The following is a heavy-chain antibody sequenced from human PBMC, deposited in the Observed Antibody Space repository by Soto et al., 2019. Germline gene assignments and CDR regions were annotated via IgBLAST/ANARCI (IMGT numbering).Heavy chain of an antibody. J-gene: IGHJ3*02. CDR2: IYWDDDK. D-gene: IGHD4-17*01. V-gene: IGHV2-5*02. Sequence: QITLKESGPTLVKPTQTLTLTCTFSGFSLSTSGVGVGWIRQPPGKALEWLALIYWDDDKRYSPSLKSRLTITKDTSKNQVVLTMTNMDPVDTATYYCAHIHYGDYDGDAFDIWGQGTMVTVSS. CDR3: AHIHYGDYDGDAFDI. CDR1: GFSLSTSGVG.